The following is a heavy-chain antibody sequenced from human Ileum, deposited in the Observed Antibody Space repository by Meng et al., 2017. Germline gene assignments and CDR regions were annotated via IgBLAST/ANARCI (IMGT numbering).Heavy chain of an antibody. J-gene: IGHJ4*02. V-gene: IGHV4-30-4*01. CDR2: IFYTGAT. Sequence: QVQLQESGPGLVKPSQTLSLICTVSGGSITSVDYYWSCLRQPPGTGLEWIGYIFYTGATYSNPSLKSRVTVSLDTSKSQFSLKLSSVTAADTAIYYCVSERRRSYFFDYWGQGTLVTVSS. CDR3: VSERRRSYFFDY. CDR1: GGSITSVDYY.